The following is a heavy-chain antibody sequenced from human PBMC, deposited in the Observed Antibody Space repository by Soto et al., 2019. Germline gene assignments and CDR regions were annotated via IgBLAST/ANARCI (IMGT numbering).Heavy chain of an antibody. Sequence: GGSLRLSXAASGFSFSTYSMNWVRQVPGKGLQWVSCISGRRYTYYADSVKGRFTISRDNAKNSLYLEMNSLRVEDTAVYYCTRATTMVTFAHSLWGRGTLVTVSS. V-gene: IGHV3-21*01. D-gene: IGHD4-17*01. J-gene: IGHJ4*02. CDR2: ISGRRYT. CDR3: TRATTMVTFAHSL. CDR1: GFSFSTYS.